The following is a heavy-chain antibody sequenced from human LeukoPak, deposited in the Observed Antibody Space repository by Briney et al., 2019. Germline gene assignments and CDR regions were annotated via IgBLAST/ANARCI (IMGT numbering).Heavy chain of an antibody. D-gene: IGHD6-13*01. J-gene: IGHJ6*03. CDR2: ISYDGSNK. Sequence: GGSLRLSCAASGFTFSSYGMHWVRQAPGKGLEWVAVISYDGSNKYYADSVKGRFTISRDNSKNTLYLQMNSLRAEDTAVYYCARDLGSPNYYYMDVWGKGTTVTVSS. CDR1: GFTFSSYG. CDR3: ARDLGSPNYYYMDV. V-gene: IGHV3-30*03.